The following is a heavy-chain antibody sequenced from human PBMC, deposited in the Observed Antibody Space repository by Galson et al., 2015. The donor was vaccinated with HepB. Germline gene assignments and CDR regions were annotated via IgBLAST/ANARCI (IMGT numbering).Heavy chain of an antibody. CDR3: ARVEVDY. Sequence: SLRLSCAASGFTFSSYAMHWVRQAPGKGLEWVAVISYDGSNKYYADSVKGRFTISRDNSKNTLYLQMNSLRAEDTAVYYCARVEVDYWGQGTLVTVSS. J-gene: IGHJ4*02. D-gene: IGHD3-3*01. CDR1: GFTFSSYA. CDR2: ISYDGSNK. V-gene: IGHV3-30*04.